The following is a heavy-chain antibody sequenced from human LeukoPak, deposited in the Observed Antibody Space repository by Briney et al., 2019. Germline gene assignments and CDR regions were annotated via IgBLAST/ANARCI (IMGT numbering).Heavy chain of an antibody. V-gene: IGHV4-59*01. D-gene: IGHD2-15*01. CDR1: GGSISGYS. CDR2: IYYSGTT. Sequence: SETLSLTCTVSGGSISGYSWRWLRQPPGKGLEWIGYIYYSGTTNYSPSLKSRVTISVDTSNNQFSLRLTSVTAADTAVYYCARYSEPPRYFDYWGQGTLVTVSS. J-gene: IGHJ4*02. CDR3: ARYSEPPRYFDY.